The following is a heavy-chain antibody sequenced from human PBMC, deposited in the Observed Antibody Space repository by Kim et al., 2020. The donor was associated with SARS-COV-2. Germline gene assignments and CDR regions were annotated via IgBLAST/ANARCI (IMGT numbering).Heavy chain of an antibody. CDR3: AKDTAPAKEIAAADNYYYYGMDV. Sequence: GGSLRLSCAASGFTFDDYAMHWVRQAPGKGLEWVSLISGDGGSTYYADSVKGRFTISRDNSKNSLYLQMNSLRTEDTALYYCAKDTAPAKEIAAADNYYYYGMDVWGQGTTVTVSS. CDR2: ISGDGGST. D-gene: IGHD6-13*01. CDR1: GFTFDDYA. V-gene: IGHV3-43*02. J-gene: IGHJ6*02.